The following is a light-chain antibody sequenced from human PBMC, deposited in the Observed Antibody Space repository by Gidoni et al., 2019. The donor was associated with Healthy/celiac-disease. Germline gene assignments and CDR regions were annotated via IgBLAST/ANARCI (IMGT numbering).Light chain of an antibody. CDR3: QQSYSTLIT. Sequence: DXXMTQSPSSLSASVGDRVTITCRASQSISSYLNWYQQKPGKAPKLLIYAASSLQSGVPSRFSGSGSXTDFTLTISSLQPEDFATYYCQQSYSTLITFGQGTRLEIK. CDR1: QSISSY. V-gene: IGKV1-39*01. J-gene: IGKJ5*01. CDR2: AAS.